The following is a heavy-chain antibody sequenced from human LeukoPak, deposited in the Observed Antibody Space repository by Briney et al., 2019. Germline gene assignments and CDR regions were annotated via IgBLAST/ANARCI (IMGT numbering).Heavy chain of an antibody. CDR2: INHSGST. Sequence: SETLSLTCAVYGGPFSGYYWSWIRQPPGKGLEWIGEINHSGSTNYNPSLKSRVTISVDTSKNQFSLKLSSVTAADTAVYYCARQLWDIVVVVAAHFDYWGQGTLVTVSS. CDR3: ARQLWDIVVVVAAHFDY. J-gene: IGHJ4*02. V-gene: IGHV4-34*01. D-gene: IGHD2-15*01. CDR1: GGPFSGYY.